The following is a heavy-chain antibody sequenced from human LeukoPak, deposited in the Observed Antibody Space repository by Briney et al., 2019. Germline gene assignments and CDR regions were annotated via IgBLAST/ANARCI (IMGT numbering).Heavy chain of an antibody. Sequence: GGSLRLSCAASGFTFSSYSMNWVRQAPGKGLEWVSSISSSSSYIYYADSVKGRFTISRDNAKNSLYLQMNSLRAEDTAVYYCARGHYDFWGYFDYWGQGTLVTVSS. J-gene: IGHJ4*02. D-gene: IGHD3-3*01. V-gene: IGHV3-21*01. CDR2: ISSSSSYI. CDR1: GFTFSSYS. CDR3: ARGHYDFWGYFDY.